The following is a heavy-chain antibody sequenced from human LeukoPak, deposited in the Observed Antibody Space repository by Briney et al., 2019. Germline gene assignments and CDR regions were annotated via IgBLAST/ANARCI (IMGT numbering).Heavy chain of an antibody. J-gene: IGHJ3*02. D-gene: IGHD3-22*01. CDR1: GFTLSNYW. CDR2: INSDGSTT. CDR3: ARVGYYYDDNCDAFDI. V-gene: IGHV3-74*01. Sequence: GGSLRLSCAASGFTLSNYWMHWVRQIPGKGLVWLSRINSDGSTTNYADSVKGRFTISRDNAKNTLYLQMNSLRDEDTAMYYCARVGYYYDDNCDAFDIWGQGTMVTVSS.